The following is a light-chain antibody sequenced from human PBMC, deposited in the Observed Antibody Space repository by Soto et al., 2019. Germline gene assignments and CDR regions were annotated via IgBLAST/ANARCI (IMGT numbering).Light chain of an antibody. V-gene: IGKV3-20*01. CDR1: QSLTSNY. Sequence: EIVLTQSPGTLSLSPGERATLSCRASQSLTSNYLAWYQQKPGQAPRLLISVTSNRATGIPDRFSGSGSGTDFTLTISRLEPDDFAVYYCQQYGDSVFTFGPGTTVDIK. CDR2: VTS. J-gene: IGKJ3*01. CDR3: QQYGDSVFT.